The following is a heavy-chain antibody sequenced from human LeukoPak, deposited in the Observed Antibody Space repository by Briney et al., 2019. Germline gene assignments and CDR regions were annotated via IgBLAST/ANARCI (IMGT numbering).Heavy chain of an antibody. V-gene: IGHV1-2*02. CDR1: GYTFTGYY. CDR3: ARDRGSSGRKYFDY. CDR2: INPNSGGT. Sequence: ASVKVSCKASGYTFTGYYMHWVRQAPGQGLEWMGWINPNSGGTNYAQKFQGRVTMTRDTSISTAHMELSRLRSDDTAVYYCARDRGSSGRKYFDYWGQGTLVTVSS. J-gene: IGHJ4*02. D-gene: IGHD6-19*01.